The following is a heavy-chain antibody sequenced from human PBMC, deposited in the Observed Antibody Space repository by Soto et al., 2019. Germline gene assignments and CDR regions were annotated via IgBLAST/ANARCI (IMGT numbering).Heavy chain of an antibody. CDR3: NRGSEYDFWSGYL. V-gene: IGHV1-69*06. Sequence: QERLVQSGAEVRKPGSSVMVSCKVTGGTSTRYAINWVRQAPGQGLEWMGGIVPMFGTSKYAQKFQGRVTITADTSTNIAYMELRSLRSEDTAVYYCNRGSEYDFWSGYLWGQGTLVSVSS. J-gene: IGHJ4*02. D-gene: IGHD3-3*01. CDR2: IVPMFGTS. CDR1: GGTSTRYA.